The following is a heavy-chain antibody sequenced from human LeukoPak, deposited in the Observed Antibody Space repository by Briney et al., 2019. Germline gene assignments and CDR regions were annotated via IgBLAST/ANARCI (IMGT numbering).Heavy chain of an antibody. V-gene: IGHV4-59*08. CDR2: IYYSGTT. CDR3: ARHGGYSSPYLH. Sequence: ASETLSLTCTVSGGSISNYYWSWIRQPPGKGLECIGYIYYSGTTNYNPSLKSRVTISVDTSKNQFSLKLSSVTAADTAVHYCARHGGYSSPYLHWGQGTLVTDSS. D-gene: IGHD6-13*01. J-gene: IGHJ1*01. CDR1: GGSISNYY.